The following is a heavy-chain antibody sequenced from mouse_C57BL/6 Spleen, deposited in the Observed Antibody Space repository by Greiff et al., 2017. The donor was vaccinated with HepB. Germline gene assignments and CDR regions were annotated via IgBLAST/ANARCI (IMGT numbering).Heavy chain of an antibody. D-gene: IGHD1-1*01. V-gene: IGHV5-9-1*02. J-gene: IGHJ1*03. CDR2: ISSGGDYI. CDR3: TSHYYGSSYGWYFDV. CDR1: GFTFSSYA. Sequence: EVKLMESGEGLVKPGGSLKLSCAASGFTFSSYAMSWVRQTPEKRLEWVAYISSGGDYIYYADTVKGRFTISRDNARNTLYLQMSSLKSEDTAMYYCTSHYYGSSYGWYFDVWGTGTTVTVSS.